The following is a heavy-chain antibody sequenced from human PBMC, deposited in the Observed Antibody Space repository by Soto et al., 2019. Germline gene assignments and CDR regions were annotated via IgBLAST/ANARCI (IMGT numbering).Heavy chain of an antibody. Sequence: ASVKVSCKVSGYYFTAYDINWVRQASGQGLEWMGWMNPINGATGSARRFQGRVSMTRNTATGTAYLELTSLRSDDSAVYYCGRGPSPRAPAGGTPYYYAMDVRGQGTTV. J-gene: IGHJ6*01. V-gene: IGHV1-8*02. CDR2: MNPINGAT. D-gene: IGHD6-13*01. CDR1: GYYFTAYD. CDR3: GRGPSPRAPAGGTPYYYAMDV.